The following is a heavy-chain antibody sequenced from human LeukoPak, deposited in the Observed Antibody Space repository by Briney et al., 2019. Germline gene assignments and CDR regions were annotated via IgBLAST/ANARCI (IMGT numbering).Heavy chain of an antibody. J-gene: IGHJ4*02. CDR3: AKEQSRWFGKLAFDS. CDR1: GFTFSNFG. V-gene: IGHV3-30*02. CDR2: IRYDGSIK. D-gene: IGHD3-10*01. Sequence: GGSLRLSCIASGFTFSNFGMHWARQAPGKGLEWVAFIRYDGSIKYYADSVKGRFTISRDKSKNTVFMLMNSLRPEDTAVYYCAKEQSRWFGKLAFDSWGQGTLVTVSS.